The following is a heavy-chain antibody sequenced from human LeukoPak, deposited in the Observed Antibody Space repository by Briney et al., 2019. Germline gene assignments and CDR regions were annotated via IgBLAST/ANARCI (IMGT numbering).Heavy chain of an antibody. CDR1: GYTLTELS. Sequence: GASVEVSCKVSGYTLTELSMHWVRQAPGKGLEWMGGFDPEDGETIYAQKFQGRVTMTEDTSTDTAYMELSSLRSEDTAVYYCATKKERQWLVRDAFDIWGQGTMVTVSS. CDR2: FDPEDGET. V-gene: IGHV1-24*01. D-gene: IGHD6-19*01. J-gene: IGHJ3*02. CDR3: ATKKERQWLVRDAFDI.